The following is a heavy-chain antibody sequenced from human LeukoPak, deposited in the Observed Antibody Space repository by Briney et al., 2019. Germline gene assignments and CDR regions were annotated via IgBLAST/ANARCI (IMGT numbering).Heavy chain of an antibody. CDR3: TRDGYDFWSGYYTPGY. D-gene: IGHD3-3*01. Sequence: PGRSLRLSCTASGFTFGDYAMSWVRQAPGKGLEWAGFIRSKAYGGTTEYAASVKGRFTISRDDSKSIAYLQMNSLKTEETAVYYCTRDGYDFWSGYYTPGYWGQGTLVTVSS. CDR2: IRSKAYGGTT. J-gene: IGHJ4*02. CDR1: GFTFGDYA. V-gene: IGHV3-49*04.